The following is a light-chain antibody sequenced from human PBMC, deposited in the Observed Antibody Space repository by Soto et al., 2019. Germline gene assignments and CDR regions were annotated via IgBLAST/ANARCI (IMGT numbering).Light chain of an antibody. CDR2: NTN. J-gene: IGLJ2*01. CDR3: VLYMRSGISV. Sequence: QAVVTQEPSFSVSPGGTVTLTCGWTSGSVSTSYKPSWYQQTPGRAPRTLIYNTNTRSSGVPDRFSGSILGNRAALTITGAQADDESDYYCVLYMRSGISVFGGGTKLTVL. CDR1: SGSVSTSYK. V-gene: IGLV8-61*01.